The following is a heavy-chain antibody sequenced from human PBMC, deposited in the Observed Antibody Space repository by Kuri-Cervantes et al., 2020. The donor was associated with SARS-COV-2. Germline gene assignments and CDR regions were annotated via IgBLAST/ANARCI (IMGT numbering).Heavy chain of an antibody. CDR3: AKDHSGWYNWFDP. Sequence: GESLKISCAASAFSFSTYTMDWVRQAPGKGLEWVSSISFSSSYIYYADSVRGRFTISRDNSKNSLYLQMNSLRTEDTALYYCAKDHSGWYNWFDPWGQGTLVTVSS. V-gene: IGHV3-21*04. CDR1: AFSFSTYT. J-gene: IGHJ5*02. D-gene: IGHD6-19*01. CDR2: ISFSSSYI.